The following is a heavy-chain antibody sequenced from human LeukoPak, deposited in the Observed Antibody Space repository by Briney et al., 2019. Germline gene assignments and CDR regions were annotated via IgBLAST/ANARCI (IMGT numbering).Heavy chain of an antibody. CDR1: GFTFSSYS. D-gene: IGHD3-22*01. CDR2: ISSSSSTI. V-gene: IGHV3-48*01. J-gene: IGHJ4*02. Sequence: GGSLRLSCAASGFTFSSYSMNWVRQTPGKGLEWVSYISSSSSTIYYADSVKGRFTISRDNAKNSLYLQMNSLRAEDTAVYYCARYDYDSSAYYYIDYWGQGTLVTVSS. CDR3: ARYDYDSSAYYYIDY.